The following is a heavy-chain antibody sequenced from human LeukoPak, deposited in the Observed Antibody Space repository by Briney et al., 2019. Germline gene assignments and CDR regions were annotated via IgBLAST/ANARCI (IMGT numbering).Heavy chain of an antibody. Sequence: TGGSLRLSCAASGFAFINAWMSWVRQAPGKGLEWVGRIMSETDGGTTDYAAPVKGRFTISRDDSKNTLYLQMNSLRAEDTAVYYCARDGDYGAFDIWGQGTMVTVSS. J-gene: IGHJ3*02. CDR3: ARDGDYGAFDI. CDR2: IMSETDGGTT. V-gene: IGHV3-15*01. D-gene: IGHD4-17*01. CDR1: GFAFINAW.